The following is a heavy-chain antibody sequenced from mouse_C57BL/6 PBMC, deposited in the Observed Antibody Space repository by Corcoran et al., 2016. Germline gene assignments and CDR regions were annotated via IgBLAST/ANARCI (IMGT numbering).Heavy chain of an antibody. Sequence: EVQLPQSGPVLVKPGASVKMSCKASGYTFTDYYMNWVKQTHGESLEWIGVINPYNGGTSYNQKFKGKATLTVDKSSSTAYMELNSLTSEDSAVYYCARSQTGTVAYWGQGTLVTVSA. J-gene: IGHJ3*01. CDR1: GYTFTDYY. V-gene: IGHV1-19*01. CDR2: INPYNGGT. D-gene: IGHD4-1*01. CDR3: ARSQTGTVAY.